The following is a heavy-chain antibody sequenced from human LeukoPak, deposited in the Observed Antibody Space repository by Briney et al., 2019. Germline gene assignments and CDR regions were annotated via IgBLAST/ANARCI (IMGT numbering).Heavy chain of an antibody. J-gene: IGHJ5*02. V-gene: IGHV3-74*01. CDR3: ARDPHGYWWFDP. CDR2: INSDDSST. D-gene: IGHD5-18*01. Sequence: PGGSLRLSCAASGFTFSNYWMHWVRQAPGKGLVWVSRINSDDSSTSYADSVKGRFTISRDNAKSTLYLQMNSLRAEDTAVYYCARDPHGYWWFDPWGQGTLVTVSS. CDR1: GFTFSNYW.